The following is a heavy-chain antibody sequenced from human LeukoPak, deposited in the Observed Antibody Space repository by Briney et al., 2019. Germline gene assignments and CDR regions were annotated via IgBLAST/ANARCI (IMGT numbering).Heavy chain of an antibody. CDR1: GGSVSSGSYY. J-gene: IGHJ4*02. Sequence: PSETLSLTCTVSGGSVSSGSYYWSWIRQPPGKGLEWIGYIYYSGSTNYNPSLKSRVTISVDTSKNQFSLKLSSVTAADTAVYYCARGVGTTATALAYYWGQGTLVTVSS. CDR2: IYYSGST. D-gene: IGHD4-11*01. CDR3: ARGVGTTATALAYY. V-gene: IGHV4-61*01.